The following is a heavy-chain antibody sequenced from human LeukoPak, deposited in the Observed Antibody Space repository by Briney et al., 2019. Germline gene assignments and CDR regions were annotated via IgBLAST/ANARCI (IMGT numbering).Heavy chain of an antibody. CDR3: ARGVVVSWYYYYYMDV. CDR2: INHSGST. D-gene: IGHD2-2*01. Sequence: SESLSLTCAVYGGSFSGYYWSWLRQPPGKGLEWFGEINHSGSTNYNPSLKSRVTILVDTCKNQFSLKLSSVTAADTAVYYCARGVVVSWYYYYYMDVWGKGTTVTVSS. CDR1: GGSFSGYY. V-gene: IGHV4-34*01. J-gene: IGHJ6*03.